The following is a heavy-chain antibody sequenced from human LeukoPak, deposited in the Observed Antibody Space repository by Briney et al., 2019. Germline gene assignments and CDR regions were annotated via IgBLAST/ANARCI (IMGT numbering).Heavy chain of an antibody. CDR1: GDSISSYY. D-gene: IGHD3-10*01. CDR2: IYYSGST. Sequence: PSETLSLTCTVSGDSISSYYWSWIRQPPGKGLEWIGYIYYSGSTNYNPSLKSRVTISVDTSKNQFSLKLNSVTAADTAVYYCARWSYVSKSWFLDYWGQGTLVTVSS. V-gene: IGHV4-59*01. CDR3: ARWSYVSKSWFLDY. J-gene: IGHJ4*02.